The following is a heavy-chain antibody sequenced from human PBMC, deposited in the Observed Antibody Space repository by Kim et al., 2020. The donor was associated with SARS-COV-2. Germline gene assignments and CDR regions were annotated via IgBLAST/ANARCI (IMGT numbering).Heavy chain of an antibody. J-gene: IGHJ3*02. D-gene: IGHD2-2*03. CDR2: IYYNGNA. V-gene: IGHV4-31*03. CDR1: GDSINSGGYY. CDR3: ARDGNGYLSSGAFDI. Sequence: SETLSLTCSVSGDSINSGGYYWSWIRQHPGKGLEWIGYIYYNGNAYYNPSLKSRVTISVDMSKRHFSLKLSSVTAADTAVYYCARDGNGYLSSGAFDIWGQGTTVTVSS.